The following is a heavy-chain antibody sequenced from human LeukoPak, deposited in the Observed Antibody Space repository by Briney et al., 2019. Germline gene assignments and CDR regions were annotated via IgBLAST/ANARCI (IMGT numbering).Heavy chain of an antibody. CDR3: ARDSARVIRYFDWVLDYYYYYGMDV. Sequence: RAGGSLRLSCAASGFTFSCYAMSWVRQAPGKGLEWVSYISSSGSYTNYADSVKGRFTISRDNAKNSLYLQMNSLRAEDTAVYYCARDSARVIRYFDWVLDYYYYYGMDVWGKGTTVTVSS. V-gene: IGHV3-48*04. D-gene: IGHD3-9*01. J-gene: IGHJ6*04. CDR2: ISSSGSYT. CDR1: GFTFSCYA.